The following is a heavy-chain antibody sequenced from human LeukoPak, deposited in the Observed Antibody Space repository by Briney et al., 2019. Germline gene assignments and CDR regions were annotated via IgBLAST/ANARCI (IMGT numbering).Heavy chain of an antibody. J-gene: IGHJ4*02. Sequence: APVKVSCKASGYTFTTYHMHWVRQAPGQGLEWMGIINTSGGSASYAQKFQGRATMTRDTSTSTVYMELSSLRSEDTAVYYCAREESSGSYYFDYWGQGTLVTVSS. CDR1: GYTFTTYH. CDR2: INTSGGSA. D-gene: IGHD1-26*01. V-gene: IGHV1-46*01. CDR3: AREESSGSYYFDY.